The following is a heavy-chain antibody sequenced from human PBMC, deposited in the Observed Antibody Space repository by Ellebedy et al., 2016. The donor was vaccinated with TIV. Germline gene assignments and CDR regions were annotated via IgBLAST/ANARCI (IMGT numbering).Heavy chain of an antibody. CDR1: GGSISSSSYY. Sequence: SETLSLTCTVSGGSISSSSYYWSWIRQPPGKGLQWIGYIYYSGSTNYNPSLKSRVTISVDTSKNQFSLKLSSVTAADTAVYYCARDGYNTGTIDYWGQGTLVTVSS. CDR2: IYYSGST. D-gene: IGHD5-24*01. CDR3: ARDGYNTGTIDY. V-gene: IGHV4-61*01. J-gene: IGHJ4*02.